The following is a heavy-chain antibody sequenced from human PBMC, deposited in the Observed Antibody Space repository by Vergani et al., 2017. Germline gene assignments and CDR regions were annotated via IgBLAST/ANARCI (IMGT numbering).Heavy chain of an antibody. D-gene: IGHD2-2*01. CDR1: GFTFSSYA. Sequence: EVQLLESGGGLVQPGGSLRLSCAASGFTFSSYAMSWVRQAPGKGLEWVSAISGSGGSTYYADSVKGRFTISRDNSKNTLYLQMNSLRAEDTAVYYCAKDQSYCSSTSCDGFDIWGQGTMVTVSS. J-gene: IGHJ3*02. V-gene: IGHV3-23*01. CDR3: AKDQSYCSSTSCDGFDI. CDR2: ISGSGGST.